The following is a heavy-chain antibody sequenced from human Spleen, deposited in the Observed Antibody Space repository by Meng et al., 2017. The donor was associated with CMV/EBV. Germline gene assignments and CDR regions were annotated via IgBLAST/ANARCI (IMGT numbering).Heavy chain of an antibody. V-gene: IGHV4-39*01. CDR2: MYHSGST. D-gene: IGHD3-3*01. CDR3: ARHGDLYDFWSGYGRFDP. J-gene: IGHJ5*02. CDR1: SSYY. Sequence: SSYYWGWVRQPPGKGLEWIASMYHSGSTFYNPSLQSRVTISVDTSKNQFSLRLSSVTAADTAVYYCARHGDLYDFWSGYGRFDPWGQGTLVTVSS.